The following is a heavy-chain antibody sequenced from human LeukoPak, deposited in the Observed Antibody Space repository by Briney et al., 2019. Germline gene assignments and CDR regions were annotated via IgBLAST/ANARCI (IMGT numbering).Heavy chain of an antibody. CDR2: VRYDQSAT. J-gene: IGHJ4*02. Sequence: PGGSLRLSCAASGFNFSIYGMHWVRQAPGKGLEWVTFVRYDQSATVYADSVQGRFAISRDNSKNTVYLQMNSLRVEDTALYFCVKDQGECPGSRCYLRFLEYWGQGTLVIVCS. D-gene: IGHD3-3*01. CDR1: GFNFSIYG. V-gene: IGHV3-30*02. CDR3: VKDQGECPGSRCYLRFLEY.